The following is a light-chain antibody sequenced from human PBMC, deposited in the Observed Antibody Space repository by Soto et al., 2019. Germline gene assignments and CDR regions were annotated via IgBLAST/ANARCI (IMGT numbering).Light chain of an antibody. V-gene: IGKV1-5*03. CDR2: MAS. Sequence: DIKMTQSPSTLSASVGDRVTLSCRASQSISSWLVLYQQKPGKAPKLLIYMASRLESGVPSRFSGSGSGTEFTLTISSLHADDFAQYYSHQDQSYSTFGQGTKVDIK. J-gene: IGKJ1*01. CDR1: QSISSW. CDR3: HQDQSYST.